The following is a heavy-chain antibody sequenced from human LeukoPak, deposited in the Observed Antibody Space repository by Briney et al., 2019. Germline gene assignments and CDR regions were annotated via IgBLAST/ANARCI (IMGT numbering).Heavy chain of an antibody. V-gene: IGHV4-34*01. CDR2: INHSGST. CDR3: ASAYYDILTGYPSYGMDV. Sequence: PSETLSLTCAVYGGSFSGYYWSWIRQPPGKGLEWIGEINHSGSTNYNPSLKSRVTISVDTSKNQFSLKLSSVTAADTAVYYCASAYYDILTGYPSYGMDVWGQGTTVTVSS. D-gene: IGHD3-9*01. J-gene: IGHJ6*02. CDR1: GGSFSGYY.